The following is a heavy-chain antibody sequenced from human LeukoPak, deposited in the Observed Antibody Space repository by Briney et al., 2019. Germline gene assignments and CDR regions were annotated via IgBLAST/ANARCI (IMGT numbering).Heavy chain of an antibody. V-gene: IGHV3-53*01. Sequence: PGGSLRLSCAASGVTVGSNYMSWVRQAPGKGLEWVSVIYSGDNAYYADSVKGRFTISRDNSKNTLNLQMNGLRAEDTAVYYCARDRGAGYCSGGGCYSAVFDLWGQGTMVTVSS. CDR2: IYSGDNA. CDR1: GVTVGSNY. J-gene: IGHJ3*01. D-gene: IGHD2-15*01. CDR3: ARDRGAGYCSGGGCYSAVFDL.